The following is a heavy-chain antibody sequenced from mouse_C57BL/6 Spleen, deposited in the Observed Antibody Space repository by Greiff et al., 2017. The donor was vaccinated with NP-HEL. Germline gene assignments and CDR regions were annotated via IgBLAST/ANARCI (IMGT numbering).Heavy chain of an antibody. CDR2: IYPGDGDT. Sequence: VKLQQSGPELVKPGASVKISCKASGYAFSSSWMNWVKQRPGKGLEWIGRIYPGDGDTNYNGKFKGKATLTADKSSSTAYMQLSSLTSEDSAVYFCARSPTVADFDDWGQGTTLTVAS. J-gene: IGHJ2*01. D-gene: IGHD1-1*01. CDR1: GYAFSSSW. V-gene: IGHV1-82*01. CDR3: ARSPTVADFDD.